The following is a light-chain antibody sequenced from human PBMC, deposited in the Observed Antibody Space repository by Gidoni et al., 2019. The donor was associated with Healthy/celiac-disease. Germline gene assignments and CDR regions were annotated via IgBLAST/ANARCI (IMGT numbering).Light chain of an antibody. CDR2: EFS. CDR3: SSYTSSSTR. J-gene: IGLJ3*02. Sequence: QFALTQPPSVSVSPGQSVTISCTGTSSDVGSYNRVSWYQQPPGTAPKHSIYEFSNRPSGVPDRFSGSKSGNTASLTISGLQAEDEADDYCSSYTSSSTRFGGGTKLTVL. V-gene: IGLV2-18*02. CDR1: SSDVGSYNR.